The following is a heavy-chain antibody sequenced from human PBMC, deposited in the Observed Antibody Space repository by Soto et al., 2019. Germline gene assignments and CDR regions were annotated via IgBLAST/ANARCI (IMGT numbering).Heavy chain of an antibody. Sequence: ASVKVSCMASGYTFTKYVMSSLRQPPAQGGAGMGWIRAYNGKTNYEQKLQSRVTMTTDTYTSNAYMELRSMRSDDKAVDYYSTKNYRGVVAANFVYDGMDFWGQGTTVTVSS. CDR1: GYTFTKYV. CDR2: IRAYNGKT. V-gene: IGHV1-18*04. D-gene: IGHD1-26*01. J-gene: IGHJ6*02. CDR3: STKNYRGVVAANFVYDGMDF.